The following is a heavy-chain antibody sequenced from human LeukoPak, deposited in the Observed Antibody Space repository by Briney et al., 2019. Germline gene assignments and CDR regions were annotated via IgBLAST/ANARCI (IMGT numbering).Heavy chain of an antibody. V-gene: IGHV4-34*01. CDR3: ARVRDWFDP. CDR1: GGSFSGYY. Sequence: SETLSLTCAVYGGSFSGYYWSWIRQPPGKGLEWIGYIWYSGFTYYNPSLKSRVTISVDTSKDQFFLKLSSVTAADTAMYYCARVRDWFDPWGQGTLVTVSS. J-gene: IGHJ5*02. D-gene: IGHD4/OR15-4a*01. CDR2: IWYSGFT.